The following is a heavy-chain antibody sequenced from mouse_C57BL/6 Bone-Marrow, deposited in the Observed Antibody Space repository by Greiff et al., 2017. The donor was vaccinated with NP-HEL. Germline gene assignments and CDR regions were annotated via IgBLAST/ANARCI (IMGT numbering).Heavy chain of an antibody. V-gene: IGHV3-4*01. Sequence: EVKLQESGPALVKPSQTVSLTCTVTGYSITNGNHWWNWIRQVSGSKLEWIGYISSSGSTDSNPSLKSRISITRDTSKNQLFLQLNSVTTEDIATYYCARERVYYYGSSSYWYFDVWGTGTTVTVSS. CDR1: GYSITNGNHW. CDR3: ARERVYYYGSSSYWYFDV. CDR2: ISSSGST. D-gene: IGHD1-1*01. J-gene: IGHJ1*03.